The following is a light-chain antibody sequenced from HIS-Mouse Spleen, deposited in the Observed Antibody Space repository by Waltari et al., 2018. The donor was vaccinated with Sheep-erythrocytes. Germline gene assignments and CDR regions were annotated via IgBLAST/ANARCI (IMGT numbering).Light chain of an antibody. CDR2: DAS. CDR3: QQFNSYLYT. Sequence: AIQLTQSPSSLSASVGDRVTITCRASQGISSALAWYQQKPGKPPKLLIYDASSLEIGVPSRFRGSGSGTDFTLTISSLQPEDFATYYCQQFNSYLYTFGQGTKLEIK. J-gene: IGKJ2*01. CDR1: QGISSA. V-gene: IGKV1-13*02.